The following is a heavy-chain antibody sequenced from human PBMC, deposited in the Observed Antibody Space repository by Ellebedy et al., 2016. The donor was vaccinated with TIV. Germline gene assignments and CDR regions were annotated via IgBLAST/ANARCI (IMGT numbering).Heavy chain of an antibody. V-gene: IGHV3-21*01. CDR3: ATPGGMYSGSYYAD. J-gene: IGHJ4*02. Sequence: GGSLRLSXAASGFTFSSYSMNWVRQAPGKGLEWVSSISSSSSYIYYADSVKGRFTISRDNAKNSLYLQMNSLRAEDTAVYYCATPGGMYSGSYYADWGQGTLVTVSS. CDR1: GFTFSSYS. D-gene: IGHD1-26*01. CDR2: ISSSSSYI.